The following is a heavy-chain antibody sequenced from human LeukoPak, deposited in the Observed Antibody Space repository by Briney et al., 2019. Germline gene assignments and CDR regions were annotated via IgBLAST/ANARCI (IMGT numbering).Heavy chain of an antibody. Sequence: ASVKVSCKTSGFTFRDYYIHWVRQAPGQGLEWMGWLNPYSGGTNYAQKFQGRVTLTRDTSITTAYMDLSSLTSDDTALYYCARALTRYSTAWYGYWGQGTLVTVSS. D-gene: IGHD6-19*01. CDR1: GFTFRDYY. J-gene: IGHJ4*02. CDR2: LNPYSGGT. CDR3: ARALTRYSTAWYGY. V-gene: IGHV1-2*02.